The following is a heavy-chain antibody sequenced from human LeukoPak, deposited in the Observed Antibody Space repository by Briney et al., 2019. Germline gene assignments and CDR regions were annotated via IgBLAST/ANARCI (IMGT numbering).Heavy chain of an antibody. CDR2: ISSSSSDT. J-gene: IGHJ4*02. V-gene: IGHV3-11*06. CDR3: ARFSRAIHLGDDY. CDR1: GFTFSDDY. Sequence: PGGSLRLSCAASGFTFSDDYMSWIRQAPGRGLEWVSYISSSSSDTNYVDSVKGRFTISRDNAKNSLYLQMNSLRAEDTAVYYCARFSRAIHLGDDYWAQGTLVTVSS. D-gene: IGHD2/OR15-2a*01.